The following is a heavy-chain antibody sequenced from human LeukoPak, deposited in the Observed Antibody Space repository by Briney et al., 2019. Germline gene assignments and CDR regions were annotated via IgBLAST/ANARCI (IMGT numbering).Heavy chain of an antibody. V-gene: IGHV3-48*03. D-gene: IGHD1-26*01. CDR1: GFTFSSYE. J-gene: IGHJ4*02. Sequence: PGGSLRLSCAASGFTFSSYEMNWVRQAPGKGLEWVSYISSSGSTIYYADSVKGRFTISRDNAKNSLYLQMNSLRAEDTAVYYCTSGSAGYVYWGQGTLVTVSS. CDR2: ISSSGSTI. CDR3: TSGSAGYVY.